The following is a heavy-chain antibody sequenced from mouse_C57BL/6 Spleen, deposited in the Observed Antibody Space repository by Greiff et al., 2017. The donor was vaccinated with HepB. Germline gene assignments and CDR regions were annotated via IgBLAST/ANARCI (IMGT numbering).Heavy chain of an antibody. D-gene: IGHD2-5*01. Sequence: QVQLQQPGAELVMPGASVKLSCKASGYTSTSYWMHWVKQRPGQGLEWIGEIDPSDSYTNYNQKFKGKSTLTVDKSSSTAYMQLSSLTSEDSAVYYCAREEDSNYFDYWGQGTTLTVSS. CDR3: AREEDSNYFDY. V-gene: IGHV1-69*01. CDR1: GYTSTSYW. J-gene: IGHJ2*01. CDR2: IDPSDSYT.